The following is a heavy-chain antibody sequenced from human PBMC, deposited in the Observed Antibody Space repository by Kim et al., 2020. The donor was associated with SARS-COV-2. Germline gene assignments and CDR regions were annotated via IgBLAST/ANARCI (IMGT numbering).Heavy chain of an antibody. CDR3: AGSRGDYYGGNSGEYFQH. CDR1: GYSISSGYY. J-gene: IGHJ1*01. V-gene: IGHV4-38-2*02. D-gene: IGHD4-17*01. CDR2: IYHSGST. Sequence: SETLSLTCTVSGYSISSGYYWGWIRQPPGKGLEWIGSIYHSGSTYYNPSLKSRVTISVDTSKNQFSLKLSSVTAADTAVYYCAGSRGDYYGGNSGEYFQHWGQGTLVTVSS.